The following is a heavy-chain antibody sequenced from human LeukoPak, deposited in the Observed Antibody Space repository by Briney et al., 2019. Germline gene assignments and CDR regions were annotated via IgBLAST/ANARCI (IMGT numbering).Heavy chain of an antibody. Sequence: GGSLRLSCAASGFTFSSYEMNWVRQAPGKGLEWVAFIRYDGSNKYYADSVKGRFTISRDNSKNTLYLQMNSLRAEDTAVYYCAKEKGITSSAVYYWGQGTLVTVSS. J-gene: IGHJ4*02. CDR2: IRYDGSNK. V-gene: IGHV3-30*02. D-gene: IGHD3-10*01. CDR1: GFTFSSYE. CDR3: AKEKGITSSAVYY.